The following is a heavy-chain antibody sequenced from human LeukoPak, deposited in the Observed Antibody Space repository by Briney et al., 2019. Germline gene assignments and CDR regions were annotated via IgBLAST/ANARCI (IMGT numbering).Heavy chain of an antibody. J-gene: IGHJ6*02. Sequence: SETLSLTCAVSGGSISSGGYSWSWIRQPPGKGLEWIGYIYHSGSTYDNPSLKSRVTILVDRSKNQFSLKLSSVTAADTAVYYCARVQHSGVRGSYYGMDVWGQGTTVIVSS. CDR2: IYHSGST. CDR1: GGSISSGGYS. D-gene: IGHD3-10*01. V-gene: IGHV4-30-2*01. CDR3: ARVQHSGVRGSYYGMDV.